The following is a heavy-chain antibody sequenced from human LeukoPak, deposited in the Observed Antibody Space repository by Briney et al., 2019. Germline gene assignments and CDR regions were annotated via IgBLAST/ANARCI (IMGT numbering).Heavy chain of an antibody. CDR3: ARSQAFTGKFDY. V-gene: IGHV1-2*02. CDR2: INPNSGGT. J-gene: IGHJ4*02. Sequence: AASVKVSCKASGYTFTGYYMHWVRQAPGQGLEWMGWINPNSGGTNYAQKFQGRVTMTRDTSISTAYMELSRLRSDDTAVYYCARSQAFTGKFDYWGQGTLVTVSS. CDR1: GYTFTGYY. D-gene: IGHD7-27*01.